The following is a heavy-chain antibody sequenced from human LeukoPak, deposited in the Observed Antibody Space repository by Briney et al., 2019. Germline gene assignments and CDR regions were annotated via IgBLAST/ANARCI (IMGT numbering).Heavy chain of an antibody. Sequence: GGSLRLSCAASGFTFSSYAMSWVRQAPGKGLEWVSAISGSGGSTYYADSVKGRFTISRDNSKNTLYLQMNSLRAEDTAVYYCAKASRFGYSYGPREYFYYMDVWGKGTTVTISS. J-gene: IGHJ6*03. CDR2: ISGSGGST. CDR3: AKASRFGYSYGPREYFYYMDV. D-gene: IGHD5-18*01. CDR1: GFTFSSYA. V-gene: IGHV3-23*01.